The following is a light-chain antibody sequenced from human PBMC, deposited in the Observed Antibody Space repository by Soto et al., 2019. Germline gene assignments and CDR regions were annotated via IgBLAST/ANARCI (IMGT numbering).Light chain of an antibody. CDR2: DDT. CDR1: NIGSKS. CDR3: QMWDTSSDQYV. V-gene: IGLV3-21*02. J-gene: IGLJ1*01. Sequence: SYELTQPPSVSVAPGQTARITCGGNNIGSKSVHWYQQKPGQAPELVVYDDTDRPSGIPERFSGSNSGNTATLTISRVEGGDEADFYCQMWDTSSDQYVFGTGTNVTVL.